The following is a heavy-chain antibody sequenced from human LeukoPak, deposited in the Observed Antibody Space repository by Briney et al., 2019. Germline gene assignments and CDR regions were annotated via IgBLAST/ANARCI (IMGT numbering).Heavy chain of an antibody. Sequence: PGGSLRLSCAASGFSFSSYGMYWVRQAPGKGLEWVAFIRYDGSNKYYADSVKGRFTISRDNSKNTLYLQMNNLRAGDTAVYYCAKDGKRITMIGVVRRGHYLDYWGQGTLVTVSS. CDR2: IRYDGSNK. CDR3: AKDGKRITMIGVVRRGHYLDY. J-gene: IGHJ4*02. CDR1: GFSFSSYG. V-gene: IGHV3-30*02. D-gene: IGHD3-22*01.